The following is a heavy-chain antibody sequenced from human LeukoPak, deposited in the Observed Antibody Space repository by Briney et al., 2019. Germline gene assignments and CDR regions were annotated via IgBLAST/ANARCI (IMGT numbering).Heavy chain of an antibody. J-gene: IGHJ3*02. Sequence: GGSLRLSCGASGFIFSNYAMSWVRQAPGKGPEWVSSVSGTGGSTNYADSVKGRFTISRDNSKNTLYLQMNSLRAEDTAIYYCTGGGWSTDAFDIWGQGTVVTVSS. D-gene: IGHD6-19*01. V-gene: IGHV3-23*01. CDR2: VSGTGGST. CDR1: GFIFSNYA. CDR3: TGGGWSTDAFDI.